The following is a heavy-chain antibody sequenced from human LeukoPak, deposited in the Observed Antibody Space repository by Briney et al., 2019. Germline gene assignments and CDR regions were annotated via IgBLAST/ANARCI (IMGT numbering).Heavy chain of an antibody. CDR3: AQCGCSSPQFDY. CDR2: TYWDDDK. CDR1: RFSLNTSGVG. D-gene: IGHD6-13*01. Sequence: SGPTLAKPTHTFTLTCSFSRFSLNTSGVGVAWIRRPPVKALEWLEVTYWDDDKRSSPALKSRLTITNDTSQNQVVLTMTNMDTVDTATYYCAQCGCSSPQFDYWGQGTLVTVSS. J-gene: IGHJ4*02. V-gene: IGHV2-5*02.